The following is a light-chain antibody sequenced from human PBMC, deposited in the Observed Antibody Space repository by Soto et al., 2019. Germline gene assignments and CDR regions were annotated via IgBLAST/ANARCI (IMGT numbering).Light chain of an antibody. Sequence: EIVLTQSPGTLSLSPGERATLSCRASQSVSISYLAWYQQKPGQAPRLLIYGASSRATGIPDRFSGSGSGTDFTLTISRLEPEDFAVYYCQQYGSSPRTFGQGTKVEI. J-gene: IGKJ1*01. V-gene: IGKV3-20*01. CDR1: QSVSISY. CDR3: QQYGSSPRT. CDR2: GAS.